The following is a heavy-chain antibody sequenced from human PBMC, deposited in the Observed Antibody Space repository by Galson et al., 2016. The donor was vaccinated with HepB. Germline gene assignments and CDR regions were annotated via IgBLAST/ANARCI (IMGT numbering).Heavy chain of an antibody. CDR2: ISGRGSST. V-gene: IGHV3-23*01. J-gene: IGHJ4*02. Sequence: SLRLSCAGSGFTFSSYAMSWVRQAPGKGLEWVSVISGRGSSTYYADSVKGRFTISRDNSKNTLFLHMNSPRAEDTAIYYCAKVYCSGANCPAGSYYFDYWGQGTLATVSS. D-gene: IGHD2-15*01. CDR1: GFTFSSYA. CDR3: AKVYCSGANCPAGSYYFDY.